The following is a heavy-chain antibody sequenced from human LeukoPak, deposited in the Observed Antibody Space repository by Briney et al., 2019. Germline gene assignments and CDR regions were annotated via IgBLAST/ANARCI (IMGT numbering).Heavy chain of an antibody. V-gene: IGHV1-18*01. Sequence: ASVKVSCKASGYTFTSYGISWVRQAPGQGLEWMGWISAYNGNTNYAQKLQGRVTMTTDTSTSTAYMELRSLGSDGTAVYYCARGGVVPAARVYYYYYMDVWGKGTTVTVSS. CDR3: ARGGVVPAARVYYYYYMDV. CDR2: ISAYNGNT. CDR1: GYTFTSYG. J-gene: IGHJ6*03. D-gene: IGHD2-2*01.